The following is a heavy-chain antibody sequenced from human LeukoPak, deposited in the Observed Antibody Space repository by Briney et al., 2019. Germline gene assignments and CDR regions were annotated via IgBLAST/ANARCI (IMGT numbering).Heavy chain of an antibody. V-gene: IGHV4-34*01. J-gene: IGHJ6*02. CDR1: GNSISSYY. D-gene: IGHD5-18*01. Sequence: SETLSLTCTVSGNSISSYYWSWVRQPPGKGLEWIGEINHSGSTNYNPSLKSRVTISVDTSKNQFSLKLSSVTAADTAVYYCARGRGYSYGYYYYGMDVWGQGTTVTVSS. CDR2: INHSGST. CDR3: ARGRGYSYGYYYYGMDV.